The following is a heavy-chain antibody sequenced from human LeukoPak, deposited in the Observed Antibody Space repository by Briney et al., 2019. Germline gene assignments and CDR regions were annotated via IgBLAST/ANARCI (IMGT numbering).Heavy chain of an antibody. CDR1: GYTFTSYD. D-gene: IGHD2-2*01. V-gene: IGHV1-8*01. CDR2: MNPNRGST. Sequence: ASLKVCCKPSGYTFTSYDIYWVRQATGQGLEWVGWMNPNRGSTGYAKRCQGRVAMKRNGSISTAYMELSSLGSEDTAVYCCAEVLPQHRRYIVVVPASRFDSWGQGTLVTVSS. J-gene: IGHJ5*01. CDR3: AEVLPQHRRYIVVVPASRFDS.